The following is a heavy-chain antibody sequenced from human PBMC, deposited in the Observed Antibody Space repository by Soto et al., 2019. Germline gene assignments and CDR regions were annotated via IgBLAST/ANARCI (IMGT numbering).Heavy chain of an antibody. CDR3: SKDRHPDGICSFDC. V-gene: IGHV3-23*01. CDR2: FYGSGSTST. D-gene: IGHD3-3*02. J-gene: IGHJ4*02. Sequence: PGGSLRLSCAAAGFTFSTYTMSWVRQAPGEGPEWVAGFYGSGSTSTFYADSVKGRFTISRDNSKNMLFLQMNSLRAEDTAVYYCSKDRHPDGICSFDCWGPGTLVTVSS. CDR1: GFTFSTYT.